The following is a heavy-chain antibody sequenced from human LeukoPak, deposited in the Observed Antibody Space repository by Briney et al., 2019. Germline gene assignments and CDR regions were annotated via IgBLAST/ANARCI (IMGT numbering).Heavy chain of an antibody. CDR1: GFTFSSYG. Sequence: GGSLRLSCAASGFTFSSYGMHWVRQAPGKGLEWVAVIWYDGSNKYYADSVKGRFTIYRDNSKNTLYLQMNSLRAEDTAVYYCARGSGTDWFDPWGQGTLVTVSS. CDR3: ARGSGTDWFDP. J-gene: IGHJ5*02. V-gene: IGHV3-33*01. CDR2: IWYDGSNK. D-gene: IGHD1-14*01.